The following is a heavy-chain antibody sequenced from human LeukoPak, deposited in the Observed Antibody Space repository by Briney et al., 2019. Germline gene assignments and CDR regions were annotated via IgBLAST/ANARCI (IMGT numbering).Heavy chain of an antibody. CDR2: TYYRSKLYN. D-gene: IGHD3-9*01. CDR1: GDIVSSNSAA. CDR3: ARDYSGSYYDILTGLRGFDWFDP. Sequence: SQTLSLTCAISGDIVSSNSAAWNWIRQSPSRGLEWLGRTYYRSKLYNDYAVSVKSRITINPDTSKDQFSLQLNSVTPEDTAVYYCARDYSGSYYDILTGLRGFDWFDPWGQGTLVTVSS. J-gene: IGHJ5*02. V-gene: IGHV6-1*01.